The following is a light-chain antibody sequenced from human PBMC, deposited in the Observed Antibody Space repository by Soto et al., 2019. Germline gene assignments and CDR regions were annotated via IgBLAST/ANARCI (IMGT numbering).Light chain of an antibody. Sequence: DIQMTQSPSSVSASIGDTVTITCRASQDISTLLAWYQQKPGKAPKLLIYGASTLESGVPSRFSGRGSGTDFPLTISSLQPEDFATYFCQQADSFPRTFGGGTKVEMK. J-gene: IGKJ4*01. CDR1: QDISTL. CDR2: GAS. CDR3: QQADSFPRT. V-gene: IGKV1D-12*01.